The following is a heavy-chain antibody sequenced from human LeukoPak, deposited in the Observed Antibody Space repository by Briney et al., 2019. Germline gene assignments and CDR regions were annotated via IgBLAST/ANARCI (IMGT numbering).Heavy chain of an antibody. CDR3: ARVPSGVRGVITRSTVDY. V-gene: IGHV4-59*12. CDR2: IYYSGST. Sequence: SETLSLTCTVSGGSISSYYWSWIRQPPGKGLEWIGYIYYSGSTNYNPSLKSRVTMSVDTSKNQFSLKLSSVTAADTAVYYCARVPSGVRGVITRSTVDYWGQGTLVTVSS. CDR1: GGSISSYY. D-gene: IGHD3-10*01. J-gene: IGHJ4*02.